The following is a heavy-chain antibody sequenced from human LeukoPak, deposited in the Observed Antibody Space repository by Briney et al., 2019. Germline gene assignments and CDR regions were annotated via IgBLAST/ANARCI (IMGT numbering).Heavy chain of an antibody. CDR2: IREDGSEE. V-gene: IGHV3-7*01. D-gene: IGHD3-22*01. CDR3: AKARTHYYDSSGYLPDFDY. J-gene: IGHJ4*02. CDR1: GFTFGSYS. Sequence: GGSLRLSCAASGFTFGSYSMAWVRQAPGKGLECVANIREDGSEEYCVDSVKGRFTISRDNSKNTLYLQMNSLRAEDTAVYYCAKARTHYYDSSGYLPDFDYWGQGTLVTVSS.